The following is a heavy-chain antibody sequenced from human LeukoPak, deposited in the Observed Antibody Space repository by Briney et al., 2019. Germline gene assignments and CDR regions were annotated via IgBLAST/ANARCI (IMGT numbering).Heavy chain of an antibody. Sequence: PSETLSLTCTVSGDSMSNYYWSWIRQPPGKGLEWIGYIYYSGSTSYNPSLTSRATISEDTSKTQFSLKLSSVTAADTAVYYCAISVVLYYFDYWGQGTLVTVSS. D-gene: IGHD2-2*01. CDR1: GDSMSNYY. V-gene: IGHV4-59*01. CDR3: AISVVLYYFDY. J-gene: IGHJ4*02. CDR2: IYYSGST.